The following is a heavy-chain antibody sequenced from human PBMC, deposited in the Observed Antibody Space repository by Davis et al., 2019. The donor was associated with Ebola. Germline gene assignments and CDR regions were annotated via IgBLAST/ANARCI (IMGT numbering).Heavy chain of an antibody. J-gene: IGHJ3*01. CDR1: GYSFTNYW. V-gene: IGHV5-51*01. CDR2: IYPGDSDT. D-gene: IGHD6-19*01. CDR3: ALLPYRSSWNDGFDF. Sequence: GESLKISCKASGYSFTNYWTGWVRQMPGKGLEWMGIIYPGDSDTRYSPSFKGQVTISADTSITTAYLQWNSVKASDTATYYCALLPYRSSWNDGFDFWGQGTMVTVSS.